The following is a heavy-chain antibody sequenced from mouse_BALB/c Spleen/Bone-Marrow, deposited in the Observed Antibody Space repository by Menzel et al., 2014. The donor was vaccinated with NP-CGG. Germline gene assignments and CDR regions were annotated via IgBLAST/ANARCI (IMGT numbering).Heavy chain of an antibody. D-gene: IGHD1-1*01. CDR3: TRSLYYYPAY. CDR2: VYPGSDTA. V-gene: IGHV1S22*01. Sequence: LQQPGSELVRPGASVKLSCKASGCTFTNFWMHWVRQRPGQGLEWIGNVYPGSDTANYDEKFKSKATLTVDTSSSTAYMQLSSLTSEDSAVYYCTRSLYYYPAYWGQGTLVTVST. J-gene: IGHJ3*01. CDR1: GCTFTNFW.